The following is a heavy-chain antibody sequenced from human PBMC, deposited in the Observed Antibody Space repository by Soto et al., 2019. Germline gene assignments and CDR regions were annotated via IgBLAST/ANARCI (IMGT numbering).Heavy chain of an antibody. V-gene: IGHV4-39*01. D-gene: IGHD3-3*01. J-gene: IGHJ4*02. CDR3: AIRVESPQHS. CDR1: GGSISSHSYY. Sequence: QLQVQESGPGLVKPSETLSLTCSVSGGSISSHSYYWGWIRQPPGKGLEWIGSVYFSGKTYYNTSLESRVLMSEDRSKNQFSLKLSSVTAADSAVYYCAIRVESPQHSWGKGALVTVSP. CDR2: VYFSGKT.